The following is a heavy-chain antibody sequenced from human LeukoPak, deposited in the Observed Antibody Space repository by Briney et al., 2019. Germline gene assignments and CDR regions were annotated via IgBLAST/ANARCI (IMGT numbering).Heavy chain of an antibody. CDR2: INHSGST. D-gene: IGHD6-6*01. Sequence: SETLSLTCAVYGGSFSGYYWSWIRQPPGKGLEWIGEINHSGSTNYNPSLKSRVTISVDTSKNQFSLKLSSVTAADTAVYYCAGIAARRNYYYYYMDVWGKGTTVTVSS. CDR3: AGIAARRNYYYYYMDV. V-gene: IGHV4-34*01. J-gene: IGHJ6*03. CDR1: GGSFSGYY.